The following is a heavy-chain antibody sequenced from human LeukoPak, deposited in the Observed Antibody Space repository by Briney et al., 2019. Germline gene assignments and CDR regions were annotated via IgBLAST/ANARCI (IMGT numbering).Heavy chain of an antibody. V-gene: IGHV1-18*01. CDR1: GYTFTSYG. Sequence: ASVKVSCKASGYTFTSYGISWVRQAPGQGLEWMGWISAYNGNTNYAQKLQGRVTMTTDTSTSTAYMELRSLRSDDTAVYYCARGGLRYFDWLSEHYFDDWGQGSLVTVSS. J-gene: IGHJ4*02. CDR2: ISAYNGNT. CDR3: ARGGLRYFDWLSEHYFDD. D-gene: IGHD3-9*01.